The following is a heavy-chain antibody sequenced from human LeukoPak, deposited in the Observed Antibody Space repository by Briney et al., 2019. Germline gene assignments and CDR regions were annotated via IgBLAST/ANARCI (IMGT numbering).Heavy chain of an antibody. Sequence: SETLSLTCTVSGVSISSGSYYWSWIRQPAGKGLEWIGRIYTSGSTSYNPSLKSRVTISVDTSKNQFSLKLSSVTAADTAVYYCAREDFWSGPGGYWGQGTLVTVSS. V-gene: IGHV4-61*02. CDR2: IYTSGST. CDR3: AREDFWSGPGGY. CDR1: GVSISSGSYY. J-gene: IGHJ4*02. D-gene: IGHD3-3*01.